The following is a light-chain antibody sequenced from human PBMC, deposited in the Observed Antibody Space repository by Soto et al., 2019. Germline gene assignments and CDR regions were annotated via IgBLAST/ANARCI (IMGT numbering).Light chain of an antibody. CDR2: AAS. Sequence: EIVLTQSPGTLSLPRGDRATVSCRASQSVPSNYLAWYQHKPGQAPRLLIYAASSRATGDPYRFSGSASEKDLTHTISILGLEDVAIYYCQHYGTLPLTFGGGPNVDIK. V-gene: IGKV3-20*01. CDR1: QSVPSNY. CDR3: QHYGTLPLT. J-gene: IGKJ4*01.